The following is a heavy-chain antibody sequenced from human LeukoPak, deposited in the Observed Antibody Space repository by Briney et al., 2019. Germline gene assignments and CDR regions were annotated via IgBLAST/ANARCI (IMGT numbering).Heavy chain of an antibody. CDR2: INWNGGST. CDR3: AKDYVVVVAGWFDP. CDR1: GFTFDDYG. Sequence: GGSLRLSCAASGFTFDDYGMSWVRQAPGKGLEWVSGINWNGGSTYYADSVKGRFTISRDNSKNTLYLQMNSLRAEDTAVYYCAKDYVVVVAGWFDPWGQGTLVTVSS. J-gene: IGHJ5*02. D-gene: IGHD2-15*01. V-gene: IGHV3-20*04.